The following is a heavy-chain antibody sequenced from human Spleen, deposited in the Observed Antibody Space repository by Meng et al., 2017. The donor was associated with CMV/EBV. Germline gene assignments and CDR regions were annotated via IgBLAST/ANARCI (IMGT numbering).Heavy chain of an antibody. CDR1: GVSISHYY. Sequence: SETLSLTCTVSGVSISHYYWSWIRQPPGKGLEWIGYTYYSGSTNYNPSLRSRVTISVDMSKNQSSLKLSSVTAAVTAVYYCASEVVTGGGGFFDYWGQGTLVTVSS. D-gene: IGHD2-21*02. CDR3: ASEVVTGGGGFFDY. J-gene: IGHJ4*02. CDR2: TYYSGST. V-gene: IGHV4-59*01.